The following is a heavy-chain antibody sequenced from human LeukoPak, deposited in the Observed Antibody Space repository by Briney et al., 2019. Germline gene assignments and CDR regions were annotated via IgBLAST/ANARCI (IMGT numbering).Heavy chain of an antibody. J-gene: IGHJ4*02. CDR3: ARVSTGKYYFDS. CDR2: IYYSGST. CDR1: GGSISSSSYY. V-gene: IGHV4-39*07. D-gene: IGHD2-8*02. Sequence: SETLSLTCTVSGGSISSSSYYWGWIRQPPGKGLEWIGSIYYSGSTYYNPSLKSRVTISVDTSKNQFSLKLSSVTAADTAVYYCARVSTGKYYFDSWGQGTLVTVSS.